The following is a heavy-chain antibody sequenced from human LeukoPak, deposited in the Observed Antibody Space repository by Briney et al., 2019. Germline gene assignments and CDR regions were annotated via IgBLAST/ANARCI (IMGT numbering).Heavy chain of an antibody. D-gene: IGHD1-26*01. J-gene: IGHJ5*02. CDR2: IYYSGST. Sequence: SETLSLTCTDSGGSISSYYWSWIRQPPGKGLEWIGYIYYSGSTNYNPSLKSRVTMSVDTSKNQFSLKLSSVTAADTAVYYCATGKNWFDPWGQGTLVTVSS. CDR1: GGSISSYY. CDR3: ATGKNWFDP. V-gene: IGHV4-59*01.